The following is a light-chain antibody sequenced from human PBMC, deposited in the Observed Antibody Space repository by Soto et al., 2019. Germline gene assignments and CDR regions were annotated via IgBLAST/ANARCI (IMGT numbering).Light chain of an antibody. V-gene: IGKV1-39*01. CDR3: QQYAESPLT. J-gene: IGKJ4*01. CDR1: QSVNDY. Sequence: DFQVTQSPSSLSASVGDRVTITCRASQSVNDYLNWYQQRPGKAPRLLIYAASTLHSGVPSRFSGSGSGTDFTLTVSRLESEDFAVYYCQQYAESPLTFGGGTKVEIK. CDR2: AAS.